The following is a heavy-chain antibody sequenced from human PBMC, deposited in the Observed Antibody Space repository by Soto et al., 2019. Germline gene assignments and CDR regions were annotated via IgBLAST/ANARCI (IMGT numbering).Heavy chain of an antibody. CDR3: ARDGAMTTYFEYFLY. CDR1: GFTVSSNY. Sequence: GGSVRLSCAASGFTVSSNYMSWVRQAPGKGLEWVSTIYSGGRTFYADSVEGRFTISRDNSKNTLYLQMNSLRVGDTAVYYCARDGAMTTYFEYFLYWGQGTLVTVSS. CDR2: IYSGGRT. V-gene: IGHV3-53*01. D-gene: IGHD4-17*01. J-gene: IGHJ1*01.